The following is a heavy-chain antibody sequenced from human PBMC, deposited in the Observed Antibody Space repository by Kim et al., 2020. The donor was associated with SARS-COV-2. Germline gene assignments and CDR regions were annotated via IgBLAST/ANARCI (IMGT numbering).Heavy chain of an antibody. J-gene: IGHJ4*02. Sequence: SETLSLTCTVSGGSISSYYWSWIRQPAGKGLEWIGRIYTSGSTNYNPSLKSRVTISVDTSKNQCSLKLSSVTAADTAVYYCAREWYYYDSSGYLNWGQGTLCTVSS. CDR2: IYTSGST. V-gene: IGHV4-4*07. CDR1: GGSISSYY. D-gene: IGHD3-22*01. CDR3: AREWYYYDSSGYLN.